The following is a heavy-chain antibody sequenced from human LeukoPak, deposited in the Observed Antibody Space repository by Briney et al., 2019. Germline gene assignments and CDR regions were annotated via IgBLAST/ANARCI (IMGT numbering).Heavy chain of an antibody. Sequence: ASVKVSCKASGYTFTSYYMHWVRQAPGQGLEWMGIINPSGGSTSYAQKFQGRVTMTRGTSTSTVYMELRSLRSEDTAVYYCARATVNDAFDIWGQGTMVTVSS. CDR2: INPSGGST. CDR3: ARATVNDAFDI. J-gene: IGHJ3*02. V-gene: IGHV1-46*01. CDR1: GYTFTSYY. D-gene: IGHD4-17*01.